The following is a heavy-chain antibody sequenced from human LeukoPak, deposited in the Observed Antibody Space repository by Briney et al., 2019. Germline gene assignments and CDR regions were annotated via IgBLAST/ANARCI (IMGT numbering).Heavy chain of an antibody. V-gene: IGHV1-46*01. CDR3: AREMIVVVAATRWYFDL. D-gene: IGHD2-15*01. CDR1: GYTFTSYY. Sequence: VSVKVSCKASGYTFTSYYIHWVRQAPGQGLEWMGIINPSGGSTSYAQKFQGRVTMTRDTSTSTVYMELSSLRSEDTAVYYCAREMIVVVAATRWYFDLWGRGTLVTVSS. CDR2: INPSGGST. J-gene: IGHJ2*01.